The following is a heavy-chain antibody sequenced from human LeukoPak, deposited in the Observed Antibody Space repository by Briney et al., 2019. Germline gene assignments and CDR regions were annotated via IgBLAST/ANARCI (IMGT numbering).Heavy chain of an antibody. V-gene: IGHV3-7*01. Sequence: GGSLRLSCAASGATFRSYSMSWGRQAPGKGLEWVATIMEDGTERYYVDSVKGRFSISRDNAKNSLYLQMNSRRAEDTAVYYWAIFTSGWYQYYYYYCMDVWGKGTTVTVSS. CDR1: GATFRSYS. D-gene: IGHD6-19*01. J-gene: IGHJ6*03. CDR2: IMEDGTER. CDR3: AIFTSGWYQYYYYYCMDV.